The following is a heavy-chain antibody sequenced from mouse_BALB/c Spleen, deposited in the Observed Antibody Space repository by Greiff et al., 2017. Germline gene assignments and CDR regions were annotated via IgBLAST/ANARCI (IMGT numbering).Heavy chain of an antibody. V-gene: IGHV1-54*01. D-gene: IGHD1-2*01. CDR1: GYAFTNYL. CDR2: INPGSGGT. CDR3: ARERVITTASWFAY. Sequence: QVQLKESGAELVRPGTSVKVSCKASGYAFTNYLIEWVKQRPGQGLEWIGVINPGSGGTNYNEKFKGKATLTADKSSSTAYMQLSSLTSDDSAVYFCARERVITTASWFAYWGQGTLVTVSA. J-gene: IGHJ3*01.